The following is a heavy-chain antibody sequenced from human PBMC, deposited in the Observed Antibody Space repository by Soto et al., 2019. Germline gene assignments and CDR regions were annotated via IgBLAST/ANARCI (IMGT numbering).Heavy chain of an antibody. D-gene: IGHD3-3*01. CDR3: ARPAWGKDFWSGYDYFDY. Sequence: GESLKISCKGSGYSFTSYWIGWVRQMPGKGLEWMGIIYPGDSDTRYSPSFQGQVTISADKSISTAYLQWSSLKASDTAMYYCARPAWGKDFWSGYDYFDYWGQGTLVTVSS. J-gene: IGHJ4*02. CDR1: GYSFTSYW. CDR2: IYPGDSDT. V-gene: IGHV5-51*01.